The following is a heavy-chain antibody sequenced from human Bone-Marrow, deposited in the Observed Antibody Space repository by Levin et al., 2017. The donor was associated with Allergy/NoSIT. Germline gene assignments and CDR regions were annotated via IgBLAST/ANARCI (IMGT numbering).Heavy chain of an antibody. D-gene: IGHD3-22*01. J-gene: IGHJ4*02. V-gene: IGHV1-18*01. CDR2: ISTYKSNT. Sequence: QGLEWMGWISTYKSNTNYAQKFQGRVTLTTDTSTSTAYMELRSLRSDDTAVYYCARDLGPYDSSGYYPKWGQGTLVTVSS. CDR3: ARDLGPYDSSGYYPK.